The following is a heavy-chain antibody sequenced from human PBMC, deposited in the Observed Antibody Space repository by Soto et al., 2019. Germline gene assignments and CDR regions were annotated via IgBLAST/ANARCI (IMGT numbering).Heavy chain of an antibody. CDR1: GGSFSGYN. CDR2: INHSGST. J-gene: IGHJ4*02. V-gene: IGHV4-34*01. D-gene: IGHD4-17*01. Sequence: LSLPCAVYGGSFSGYNWSWIRQPPGKGLEWIGEINHSGSTNYNPSLKSRVTISVDTSKNQFSLKLSSVTAADTAVYYCARVERLRWFSWGQGTLVTVSS. CDR3: ARVERLRWFS.